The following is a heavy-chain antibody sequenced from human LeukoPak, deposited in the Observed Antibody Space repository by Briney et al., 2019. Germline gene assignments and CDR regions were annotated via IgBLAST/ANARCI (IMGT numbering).Heavy chain of an antibody. D-gene: IGHD2-21*01. CDR2: IYENGGTT. V-gene: IGHV3-23*01. CDR3: AKDFRIGYSAHFDY. J-gene: IGHJ4*02. CDR1: GFTFRSHA. Sequence: GGSLRLSCVGSGFTFRSHAMSWVRQAPEKGLEFVSGIYENGGTTYYADSVKGRLSISRDNSKNALYLQMDSLRGEDTAVYYCAKDFRIGYSAHFDYWGQGALVTVSS.